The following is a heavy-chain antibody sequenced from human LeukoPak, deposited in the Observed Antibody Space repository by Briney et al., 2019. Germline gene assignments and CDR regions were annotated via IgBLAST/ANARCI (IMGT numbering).Heavy chain of an antibody. CDR1: GFTFSSYP. CDR3: ARDRDYVWGSYRYSPLFDY. Sequence: GGSLRLSCATSGFTFSSYPMNWVRQAPGKGPEWVANIKQDGSEKYYVDSVKGRFTISRDNAKNSLYLQMNSLRAEDTAVYYCARDRDYVWGSYRYSPLFDYWGQGTLVTVSS. CDR2: IKQDGSEK. D-gene: IGHD3-16*02. V-gene: IGHV3-7*01. J-gene: IGHJ4*02.